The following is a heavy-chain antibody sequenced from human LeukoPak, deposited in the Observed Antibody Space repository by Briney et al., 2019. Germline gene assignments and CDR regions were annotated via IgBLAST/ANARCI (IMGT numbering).Heavy chain of an antibody. CDR1: GGSISSSSYY. Sequence: SETLSLTCTVSGGSISSSSYYWGWIRQPPGEWLEWIGSIYYSGSTYYNPSLKSRVTISVDTSKNQFSLKLSSVTAADTAVYYCARQLPNYYYYYYIDVWGKGTTVTLSS. CDR2: IYYSGST. J-gene: IGHJ6*03. CDR3: ARQLPNYYYYYYIDV. D-gene: IGHD1-26*01. V-gene: IGHV4-39*01.